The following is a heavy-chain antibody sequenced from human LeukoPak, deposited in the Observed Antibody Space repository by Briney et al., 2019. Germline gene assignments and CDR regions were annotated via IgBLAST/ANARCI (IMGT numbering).Heavy chain of an antibody. D-gene: IGHD2-15*01. J-gene: IGHJ6*02. Sequence: PSETLSLTCTVSGGSISSGGYSWSWIRQHPGKGLEWIGYIYYSGSTYYNPSLKSRVTISVDTSKNQFSLKLSSVTAADTAVYYCARGRGVVVGRIGYYYYGMDVWGQGTTVTVSS. V-gene: IGHV4-31*03. CDR2: IYYSGST. CDR3: ARGRGVVVGRIGYYYYGMDV. CDR1: GGSISSGGYS.